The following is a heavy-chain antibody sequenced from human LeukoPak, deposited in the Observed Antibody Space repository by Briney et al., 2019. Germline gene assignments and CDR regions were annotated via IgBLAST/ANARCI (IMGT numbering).Heavy chain of an antibody. CDR3: ASSTGDKYSSSWGAFDI. D-gene: IGHD6-6*01. Sequence: PGGSLRLSCAASGFTFSSYGMHWVRQAPGKGLERVACIRYDGSNKYYADSVKGRFTISRDNSKNTLYLQMNSLRAEDTAVYYCASSTGDKYSSSWGAFDIWGQGTMVTVSS. CDR1: GFTFSSYG. J-gene: IGHJ3*02. V-gene: IGHV3-30*02. CDR2: IRYDGSNK.